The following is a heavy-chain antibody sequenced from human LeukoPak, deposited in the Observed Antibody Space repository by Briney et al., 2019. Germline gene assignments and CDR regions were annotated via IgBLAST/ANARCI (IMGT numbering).Heavy chain of an antibody. CDR1: GFTFSSYA. Sequence: PGGSLRLSCAASGFTFSSYAMSWVRQAPGKGLEWVSAISGSGGSTYYADSVKGRFTISRGTSKNTLYLQINSLRVEDTAVYYCIVFGDSNHWGQGTLVTVSS. V-gene: IGHV3-23*01. J-gene: IGHJ5*02. CDR3: IVFGDSNH. D-gene: IGHD4-17*01. CDR2: ISGSGGST.